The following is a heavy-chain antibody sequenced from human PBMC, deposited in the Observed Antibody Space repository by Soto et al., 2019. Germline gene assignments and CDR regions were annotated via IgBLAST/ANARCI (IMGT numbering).Heavy chain of an antibody. CDR3: AKSGSFLRPSLGYFDH. CDR2: INPNSGGT. D-gene: IGHD1-1*01. Sequence: VPVKVSCWASELSSTVHYIHWGRPAPGQGREWMGWINPNSGGTSYAQKFQGRLTMTTDTSITTAYMELSRLSSDDTAFYYCAKSGSFLRPSLGYFDHGGQGTMVT. V-gene: IGHV1-2*02. J-gene: IGHJ4*02. CDR1: ELSSTVHY.